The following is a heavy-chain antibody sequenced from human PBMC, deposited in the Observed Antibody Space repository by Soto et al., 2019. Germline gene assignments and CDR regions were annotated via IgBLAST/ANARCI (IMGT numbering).Heavy chain of an antibody. CDR1: GGTFSSYA. J-gene: IGHJ6*02. D-gene: IGHD3-10*01. CDR2: IIPIFGTA. Sequence: QVQLVQSGAEVKKPGSSVKVSCKASGGTFSSYAISWVRQAPGQGLEWMGGIIPIFGTANYAQKFQGRVTITADESTSTAYLELSSLRSADTAVYYCARSLYGSGRYLVGYYYYYCMDVWGQGTTVTVSS. CDR3: ARSLYGSGRYLVGYYYYYCMDV. V-gene: IGHV1-69*01.